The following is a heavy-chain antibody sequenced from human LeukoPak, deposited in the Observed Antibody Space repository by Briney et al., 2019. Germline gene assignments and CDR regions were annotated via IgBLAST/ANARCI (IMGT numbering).Heavy chain of an antibody. CDR2: IYPGDSDT. Sequence: GASLKISCKGSGYSFTSYWIGWVRQMPGKGLEWMGIIYPGDSDTRYSPSFQGQVTISADKSISTAYLQWRSLKASDTAMYYCARATMTTVTFNWFDPWGQGTLVTVSS. CDR1: GYSFTSYW. V-gene: IGHV5-51*01. J-gene: IGHJ5*02. D-gene: IGHD4-17*01. CDR3: ARATMTTVTFNWFDP.